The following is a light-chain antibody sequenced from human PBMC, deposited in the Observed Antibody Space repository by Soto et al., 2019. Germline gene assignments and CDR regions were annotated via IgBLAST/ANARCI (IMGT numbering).Light chain of an antibody. CDR2: EVS. V-gene: IGLV2-8*01. Sequence: QSALTQPPSASGSPGQSVTISCTGTSSDVGGYNYVSWYQQHPGKAPKLMIYEVSKRPSGVPDRFSGSKSGSTASLTVSGLQAEDEADYYCSSYAGRNNLIFCGGTKLTVL. CDR3: SSYAGRNNLI. CDR1: SSDVGGYNY. J-gene: IGLJ2*01.